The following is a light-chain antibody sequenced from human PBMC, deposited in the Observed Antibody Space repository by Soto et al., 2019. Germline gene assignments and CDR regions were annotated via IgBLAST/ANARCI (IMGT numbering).Light chain of an antibody. J-gene: IGKJ5*01. Sequence: EVVLTQSPATLSLSPGETATLSCRASHNVDIYLAWYQPKPGQAPRLLIYDASNRATGIPARFSGSGSGTDFPLTISSLEPEDSAVYYCQQRKHWPPLTFGQGTRLE. CDR3: QQRKHWPPLT. V-gene: IGKV3-11*01. CDR2: DAS. CDR1: HNVDIY.